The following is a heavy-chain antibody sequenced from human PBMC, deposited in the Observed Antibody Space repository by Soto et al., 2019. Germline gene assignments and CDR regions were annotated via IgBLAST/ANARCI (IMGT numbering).Heavy chain of an antibody. V-gene: IGHV1-69*13. D-gene: IGHD5-12*01. CDR2: IIPIFGTA. CDR1: GGTFSSYA. Sequence: GASVKVSCKASGGTFSSYAISWVRQAPGQGLEWMGGIIPIFGTANYAQKFQGRVTITADESTSTAYMELSSLRSEDTAVHYCARVVEMATIDYWGQGTLVTAPQ. CDR3: ARVVEMATIDY. J-gene: IGHJ4*02.